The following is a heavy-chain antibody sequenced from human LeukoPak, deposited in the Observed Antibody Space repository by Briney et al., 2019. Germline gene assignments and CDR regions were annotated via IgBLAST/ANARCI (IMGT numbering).Heavy chain of an antibody. Sequence: PGGSLRLSCAASGFTLSSYAMSWVRQAPGKGLEWVSAISGSGGSTYYADSVKGRFTISRDNSKNTLYLQMNSLRAEDTAVYYCAKDGGNWNDVKWFDPWGQGTLVTVSS. CDR1: GFTLSSYA. D-gene: IGHD1-20*01. CDR3: AKDGGNWNDVKWFDP. V-gene: IGHV3-23*01. J-gene: IGHJ5*02. CDR2: ISGSGGST.